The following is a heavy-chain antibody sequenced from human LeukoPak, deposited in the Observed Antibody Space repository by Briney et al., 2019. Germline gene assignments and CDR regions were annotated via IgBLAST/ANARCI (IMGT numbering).Heavy chain of an antibody. CDR2: VYYSGST. Sequence: SETLSLTCTVSGGSISSYYWSWIRQPPGKGLEWIGYVYYSGSTNYNPSLKSRVTISVDTSRNQFSLKLSSVTAADTAVYYCARSYGSGPYYYYYGMDVWGQGTTVTVSS. J-gene: IGHJ6*02. CDR3: ARSYGSGPYYYYYGMDV. CDR1: GGSISSYY. V-gene: IGHV4-59*01. D-gene: IGHD3-10*01.